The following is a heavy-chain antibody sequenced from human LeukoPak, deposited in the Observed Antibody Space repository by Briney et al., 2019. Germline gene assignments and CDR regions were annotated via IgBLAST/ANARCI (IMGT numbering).Heavy chain of an antibody. D-gene: IGHD6-19*01. V-gene: IGHV4-59*01. CDR1: GGSISSYY. CDR3: AREAYEYSSGWFDY. CDR2: IYYSGST. Sequence: SETLSLTCTVSGGSISSYYWSWIRQPPGKGLEWIGYIYYSGSTNYNPSLKSRVTISVDTSKNQFSLKLSSVTAADTAVYYCAREAYEYSSGWFDYWGQGTLVTVSS. J-gene: IGHJ4*02.